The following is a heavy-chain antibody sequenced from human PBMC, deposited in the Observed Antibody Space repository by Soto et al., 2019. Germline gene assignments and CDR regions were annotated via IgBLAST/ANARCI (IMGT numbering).Heavy chain of an antibody. V-gene: IGHV3-7*01. D-gene: IGHD5-12*01. Sequence: GGSLRLSCAASGFTFSSYWMSWVRQAPGKGLEWVANIKDNGSEKYYVGSVKGGFTISRDNAKNSLYLEMNSLRAEDTDVYNLARDRVLATIYWGKGTLVTVSS. CDR1: GFTFSSYW. CDR2: IKDNGSEK. J-gene: IGHJ4*02. CDR3: ARDRVLATIY.